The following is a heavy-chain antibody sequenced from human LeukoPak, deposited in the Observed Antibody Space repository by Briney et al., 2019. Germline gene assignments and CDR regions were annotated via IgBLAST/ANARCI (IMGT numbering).Heavy chain of an antibody. D-gene: IGHD3-22*01. Sequence: GGSLRLSCAASGFTFSSYAMSWVRQAPGKGLEWVSAISGSGGSTYYADSVKGRFTISRDNSKNTLYLQMNSLRAEGTAVYYCAKGAISMIVVVYHFDYWGQGTLVTVSS. CDR3: AKGAISMIVVVYHFDY. J-gene: IGHJ4*02. CDR2: ISGSGGST. V-gene: IGHV3-23*01. CDR1: GFTFSSYA.